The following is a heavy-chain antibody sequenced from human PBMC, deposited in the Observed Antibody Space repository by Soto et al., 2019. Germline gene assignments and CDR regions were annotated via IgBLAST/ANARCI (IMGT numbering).Heavy chain of an antibody. D-gene: IGHD5-12*01. CDR2: IPYSGGT. CDR1: GGSITSGGYY. Sequence: QVQLQESGPGLVKPSQTLSLTCTVSGGSITSGGYYWTWIRQHPGKGLEFIGFIPYSGGTYYNPSLKSRVTISAHTSKSQFSLELSSVTPADTAVYYCARGEVGTPIWFDPLGQGTLVTVSS. J-gene: IGHJ5*02. CDR3: ARGEVGTPIWFDP. V-gene: IGHV4-31*03.